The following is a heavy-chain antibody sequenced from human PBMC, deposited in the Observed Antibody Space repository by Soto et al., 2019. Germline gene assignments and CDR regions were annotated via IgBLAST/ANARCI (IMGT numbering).Heavy chain of an antibody. CDR2: IRSRIHNYAT. J-gene: IGHJ4*02. D-gene: IGHD3-9*01. CDR1: GFTFSESS. Sequence: GGSLRLSCAASGFTFSESSVHWVRQASGKGLEWVGRIRSRIHNYATAYSASMQGRLTVSRDDSKSTAYLQMDSLRTEDTAVYFCTRLDDITLLGLDYWGQGTLVTVSS. CDR3: TRLDDITLLGLDY. V-gene: IGHV3-73*01.